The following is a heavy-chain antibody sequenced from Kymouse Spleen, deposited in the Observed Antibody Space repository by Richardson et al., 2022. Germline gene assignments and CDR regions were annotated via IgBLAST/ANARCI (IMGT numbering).Heavy chain of an antibody. V-gene: IGHV4-39*01. CDR3: ARLVGAIYFDY. D-gene: IGHD1-26*01. CDR1: GGSISSSSYY. J-gene: IGHJ4*02. Sequence: QLQLQESGPGLVKPSETLSLTCTVSGGSISSSSYYWGWIRQPPGKGLEWIGSIYYSGSTYYNPSLKSRVTISVDTSKNQFSLKLSSVTAADTAVYYCARLVGAIYFDYWGQGTLVTVSS. CDR2: IYYSGST.